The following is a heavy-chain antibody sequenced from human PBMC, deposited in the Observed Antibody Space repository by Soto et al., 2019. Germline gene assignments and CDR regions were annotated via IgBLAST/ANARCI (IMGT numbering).Heavy chain of an antibody. D-gene: IGHD5-18*01. CDR2: ILYDGSEK. CDR3: ARYPFQYSYGPGYY. V-gene: IGHV3-30-3*01. Sequence: QVQLVASGGGVVQPGRSLRLSCEASGFNFRSYAMHWVRQAPGKGLEWVGVILYDGSEKYYTDSVKGRFTISRDNSKNTLYLQKNSLRPEITVVYHYARYPFQYSYGPGYYSGQGTLVNVS. J-gene: IGHJ4*02. CDR1: GFNFRSYA.